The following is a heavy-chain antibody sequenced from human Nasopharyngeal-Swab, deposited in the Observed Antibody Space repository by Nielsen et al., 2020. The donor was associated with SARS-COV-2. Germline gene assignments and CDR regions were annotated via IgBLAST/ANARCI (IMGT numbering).Heavy chain of an antibody. J-gene: IGHJ4*02. CDR2: INPNSGGT. CDR1: GYTFTGYY. D-gene: IGHD6-6*01. CDR3: ARDLRLYKSSSSSLAY. Sequence: ASVKVSCKASGYTFTGYYMHWVRQAPGQGLEWMGWINPNSGGTNYAQKFQGRLTMTRDTSISTAYMELSRLRSDDTAVYYCARDLRLYKSSSSSLAYWGQGTLVTVSS. V-gene: IGHV1-2*02.